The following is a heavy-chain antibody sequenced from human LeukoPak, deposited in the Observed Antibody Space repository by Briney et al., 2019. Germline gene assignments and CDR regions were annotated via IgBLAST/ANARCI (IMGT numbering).Heavy chain of an antibody. CDR3: ARRSIAARPNKSNWFDP. D-gene: IGHD6-6*01. J-gene: IGHJ5*02. CDR2: INHSGST. V-gene: IGHV4-34*01. CDR1: GFSFSNYP. Sequence: GSLRLSCAASGFSFSNYPMNWVRQAPGKGLEWIGEINHSGSTNYNPTLKSRVTISVDTSKNQFSLKLSSVAAADTAVYYCARRSIAARPNKSNWFDPWGQGTLVTVSS.